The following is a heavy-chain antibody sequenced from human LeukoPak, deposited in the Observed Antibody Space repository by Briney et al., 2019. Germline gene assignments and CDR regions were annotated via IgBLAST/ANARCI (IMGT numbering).Heavy chain of an antibody. CDR2: IYYSGST. CDR1: GGSISSYY. CDR3: ARVGYSYGYSSFDY. V-gene: IGHV4-59*01. Sequence: PSETLSLTCTVSGGSISSYYWSWIRQPPGKGLEWIGYIYYSGSTNYNPSLKSRVTISVDTSKNQFSLKLSSVTAADTAVYYCARVGYSYGYSSFDYWGQGTLVTVSS. J-gene: IGHJ4*02. D-gene: IGHD5-18*01.